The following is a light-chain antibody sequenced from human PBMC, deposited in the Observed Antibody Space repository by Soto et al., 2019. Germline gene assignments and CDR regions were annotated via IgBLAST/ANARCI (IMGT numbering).Light chain of an antibody. CDR3: QQYDSSSPT. CDR2: DAS. CDR1: QNISVW. Sequence: DIQMIQSPSTLSASVGDGVTITCRASQNISVWLAWYQQRPGKAPKFLMYDASSLETGVPSRFSGSGSGTEFTLTIRSLQPDDSATYYCQQYDSSSPTFGQGTKLEIK. J-gene: IGKJ2*01. V-gene: IGKV1-5*01.